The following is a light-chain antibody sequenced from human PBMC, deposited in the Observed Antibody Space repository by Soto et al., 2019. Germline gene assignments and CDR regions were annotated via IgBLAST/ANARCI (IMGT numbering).Light chain of an antibody. CDR2: TAS. J-gene: IGKJ1*01. CDR1: QGISSY. Sequence: IQLTQSPSSLSASVGDRVTITCRASQGISSYLAWYQQKPGKAPKLLIYTASTLQSGVPSRFSGSGSGTDFTLTISSLKTDDFATYYCLQLNSYTRTFGQGTKVDIK. CDR3: LQLNSYTRT. V-gene: IGKV1-9*01.